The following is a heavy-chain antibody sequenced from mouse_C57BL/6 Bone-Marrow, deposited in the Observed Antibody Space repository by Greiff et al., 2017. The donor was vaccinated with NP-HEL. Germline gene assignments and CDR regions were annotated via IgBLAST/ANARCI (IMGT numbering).Heavy chain of an antibody. J-gene: IGHJ4*01. V-gene: IGHV1-64*01. D-gene: IGHD2-10*01. CDR1: GYTFTSYD. Sequence: VQLQQSGPELVKPGASVKLSCKASGYTFTSYDINWVKQRPGQGLEWIGMIHPNSGSTNYNEKFKSKATLTVDKYSRTAYMQLSSLTSEDSAVYYCSYSGPYYAMVSWGQGTSVTVSS. CDR3: SYSGPYYAMVS. CDR2: IHPNSGST.